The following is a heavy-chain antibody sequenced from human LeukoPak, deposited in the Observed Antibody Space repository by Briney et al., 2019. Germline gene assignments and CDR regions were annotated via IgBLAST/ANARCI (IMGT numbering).Heavy chain of an antibody. CDR1: GFTFTSSA. D-gene: IGHD3-10*01. V-gene: IGHV1-58*01. Sequence: SVKVSCKASGFTFTSSAVQWVRQARGQRLEWIGWILVGSGNTNYAQKFQERVTITRDMSTSTAYMELSSLRSEDTAVYYCAATTMNVAASGAFDIWGQGTMVTVSS. J-gene: IGHJ3*02. CDR2: ILVGSGNT. CDR3: AATTMNVAASGAFDI.